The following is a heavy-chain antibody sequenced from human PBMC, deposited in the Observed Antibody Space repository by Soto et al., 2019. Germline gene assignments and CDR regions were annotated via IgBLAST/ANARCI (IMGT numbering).Heavy chain of an antibody. D-gene: IGHD3-10*02. V-gene: IGHV3-7*03. CDR1: GFTFSSYW. Sequence: PGGSLRLSCAASGFTFSSYWMSWVRQAPGKGLEWVANIKQDGSEKYYVDSVKGRFTISRDNAKNSLYLQMNSLRAEDTAVYYCARVVTTFGRWLDPWGQGTLVTVSS. CDR3: ARVVTTFGRWLDP. CDR2: IKQDGSEK. J-gene: IGHJ5*02.